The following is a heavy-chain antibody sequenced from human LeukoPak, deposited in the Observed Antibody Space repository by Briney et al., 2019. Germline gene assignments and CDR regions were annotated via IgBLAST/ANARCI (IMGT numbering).Heavy chain of an antibody. Sequence: PGGSLRLSCAASGFTFSRSWMTWVRQAPGKGLEWVANIKEDGSEKNYVGSVKGRFTISRDNAKDSLYLQMNSLRAEDTAVYYCASDKGYNCFDPWGQGTLVIVSS. J-gene: IGHJ5*02. V-gene: IGHV3-7*04. CDR2: IKEDGSEK. CDR1: GFTFSRSW. CDR3: ASDKGYNCFDP.